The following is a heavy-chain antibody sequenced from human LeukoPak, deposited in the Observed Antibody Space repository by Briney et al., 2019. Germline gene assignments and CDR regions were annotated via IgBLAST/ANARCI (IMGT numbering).Heavy chain of an antibody. CDR1: GGSISSSSYY. V-gene: IGHV4-39*01. CDR2: IYYSGST. Sequence: SETLSLTCTVSGGSISSSSYYWGWIRQPPGKGLEWIGSIYYSGSTHYNPSLKSRVTISVDTSKNQFSLKLSSVTAADTAVYYCARQGVTIFGVVIPNNWFDPWGQGTLVTVSS. CDR3: ARQGVTIFGVVIPNNWFDP. J-gene: IGHJ5*02. D-gene: IGHD3-3*01.